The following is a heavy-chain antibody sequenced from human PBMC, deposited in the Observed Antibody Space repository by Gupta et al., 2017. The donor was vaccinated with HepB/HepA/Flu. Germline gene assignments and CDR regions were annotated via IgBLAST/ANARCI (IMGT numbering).Heavy chain of an antibody. CDR3: ARGGETTSDYGYYYYYYMDV. CDR2: INHSGST. Sequence: QVQLQQWGAGLLKPSETLSLTCAVYGGSFSGYYWSWIRQPPGKGLEWIGEINHSGSTNYNPSLKSRVTRSVDTSKNQFSLKLSSVTAADTAVYYCARGGETTSDYGYYYYYYMDVWGKGTTVTVSS. CDR1: GGSFSGYY. V-gene: IGHV4-34*01. J-gene: IGHJ6*03. D-gene: IGHD4/OR15-4a*01.